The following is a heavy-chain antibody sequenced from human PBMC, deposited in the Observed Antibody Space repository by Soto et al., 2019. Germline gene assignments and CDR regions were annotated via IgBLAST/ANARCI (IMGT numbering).Heavy chain of an antibody. D-gene: IGHD1-7*01. J-gene: IGHJ5*02. CDR2: ITSKAYGGTT. CDR3: ATDLTGTGRFDP. CDR1: GFTFGDYA. Sequence: GGSLRLSCTASGFTFGDYAMNWFRQAPGKGLEWVGLITSKAYGGTTEYAASVKGRITISRDDSKSLAYLQMSSLKTEDTAVYHCATDLTGTGRFDPWGQGTLVTVSS. V-gene: IGHV3-49*03.